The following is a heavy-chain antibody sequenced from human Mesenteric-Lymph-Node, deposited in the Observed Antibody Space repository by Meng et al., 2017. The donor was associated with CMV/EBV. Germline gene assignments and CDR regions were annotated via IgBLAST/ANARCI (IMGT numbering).Heavy chain of an antibody. J-gene: IGHJ5*02. D-gene: IGHD1-26*01. V-gene: IGHV6-1*01. CDR1: DIVYSNSAD. CDR2: TEYRTKWYK. CDR3: ARDRGTGSYAWFDP. Sequence: DIVYSNSADWNWIRQSQARGGEWMRRTEYRTKWYKDYAVSVKSRITSNTDTSKNQFCLQLNSVTPEDTAVYYCARDRGTGSYAWFDPWGQGTLVTVSS.